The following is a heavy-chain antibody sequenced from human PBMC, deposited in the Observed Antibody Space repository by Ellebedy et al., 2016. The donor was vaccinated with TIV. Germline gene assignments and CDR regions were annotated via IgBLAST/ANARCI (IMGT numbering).Heavy chain of an antibody. D-gene: IGHD2/OR15-2a*01. V-gene: IGHV3-33*01. J-gene: IGHJ4*02. CDR1: GFTFSTYG. CDR3: ARESCNNITCYFDY. Sequence: PGGSLRLSCAASGFTFSTYGLHWVRQAPGKGLEWVAVVWYDGSDKYYADSVKGRFTISRDNYKNTLFLQMNSLRAEDTAVYYCARESCNNITCYFDYWGLGTLVTVSS. CDR2: VWYDGSDK.